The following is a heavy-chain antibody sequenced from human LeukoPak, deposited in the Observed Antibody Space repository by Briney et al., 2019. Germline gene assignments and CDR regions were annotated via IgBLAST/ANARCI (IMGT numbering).Heavy chain of an antibody. CDR2: ISYDGSNK. CDR1: GFTFSSYA. CDR3: ARDLAYYYGSGIQHYYMDV. V-gene: IGHV3-30*04. J-gene: IGHJ6*03. Sequence: SGGSLRLSCAASGFTFSSYAMHWVRQAPGKGLEWVAVISYDGSNKYYADSVKGRFTISRDNPKNTLYLQMNSLRAEDTAVYYCARDLAYYYGSGIQHYYMDVWGKGTTVTVSS. D-gene: IGHD3-10*01.